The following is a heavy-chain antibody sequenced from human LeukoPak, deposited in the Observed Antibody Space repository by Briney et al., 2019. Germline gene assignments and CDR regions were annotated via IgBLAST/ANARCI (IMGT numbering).Heavy chain of an antibody. D-gene: IGHD1-7*01. CDR2: FDPEDGET. CDR1: GYTLTELS. CDR3: ATQVGYNWNYVFGY. Sequence: GASVKVSCKVSGYTLTELSMHWVRQAPGKGLEWMGGFDPEDGETIYAQKFQGRVTMTEDTSTDTAYMELSSLRSEDTAVYYCATQVGYNWNYVFGYWGQGTLVTVSS. J-gene: IGHJ4*02. V-gene: IGHV1-24*01.